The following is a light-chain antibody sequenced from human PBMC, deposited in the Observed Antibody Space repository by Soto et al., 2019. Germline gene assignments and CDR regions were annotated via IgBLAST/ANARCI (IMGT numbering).Light chain of an antibody. CDR2: DNN. J-gene: IGLJ2*01. Sequence: QSVLTQPPSVSAAPGQKVTISCSGSSSHIGNNYVSWYQHLPGTGPKLLSYDNNKRPSGIPDRFSGSKSGTSATLGSTGIQTGDEADYYCGTWDSSLSVVGFGGVIKLTVL. CDR1: SSHIGNNY. CDR3: GTWDSSLSVVG. V-gene: IGLV1-51*01.